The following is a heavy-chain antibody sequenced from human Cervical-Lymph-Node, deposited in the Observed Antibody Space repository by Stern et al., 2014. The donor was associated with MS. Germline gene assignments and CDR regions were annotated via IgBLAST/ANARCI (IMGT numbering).Heavy chain of an antibody. J-gene: IGHJ4*02. V-gene: IGHV4-59*01. CDR2: IFYTGSV. D-gene: IGHD2-15*01. CDR3: AREGEYCSGSRCYPFLDY. Sequence: QLQLQESGPGLVKPSETLSLTCTVSGGSLRSYYWNWIRQAPGKGLEWLWLIFYTGSVNYNPSLSSRVAMSVDTSKNQFSLTVSSVTAADTAVYYCAREGEYCSGSRCYPFLDYWGQGTLVTVSS. CDR1: GGSLRSYY.